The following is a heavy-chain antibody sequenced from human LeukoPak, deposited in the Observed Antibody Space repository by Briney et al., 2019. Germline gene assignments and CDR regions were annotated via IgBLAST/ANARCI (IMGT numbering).Heavy chain of an antibody. CDR3: ARDQSGSLDY. CDR1: GFTLRNTW. Sequence: PGGSLRLSCVAPGFTLRNTWMAWVRQAPGKGLEWVANINQDASTKHYVDSVKGRFTISRDNAKNSLYLQMNSLRAEDTAVYYCARDQSGSLDYWGQGTLVTVSA. J-gene: IGHJ4*02. D-gene: IGHD1-26*01. V-gene: IGHV3-7*01. CDR2: INQDASTK.